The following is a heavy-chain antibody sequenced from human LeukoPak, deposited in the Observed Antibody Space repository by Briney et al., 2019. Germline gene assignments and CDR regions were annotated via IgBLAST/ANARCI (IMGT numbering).Heavy chain of an antibody. V-gene: IGHV3-23*01. CDR1: EFTFSSYS. J-gene: IGHJ5*02. CDR3: AKEFSRWGFDP. D-gene: IGHD4-23*01. Sequence: GGSLRLSCAASEFTFSSYSMNWVRQAPGKGLEWVSAISGSGGSTYYADSVKGRFTISRDNSKNTLYLQMNSLRAEDTAVYYCAKEFSRWGFDPWGQGTLVTVSS. CDR2: ISGSGGST.